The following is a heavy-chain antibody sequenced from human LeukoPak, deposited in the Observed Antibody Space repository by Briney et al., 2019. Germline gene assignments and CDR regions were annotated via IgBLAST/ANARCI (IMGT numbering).Heavy chain of an antibody. Sequence: PGGSLRLSCAASGFTFSSYAMHWVRQAPGKGLEWVAVISYDGSNKYYADSVKGRFTISRDNSKNALYLQMNSLRAEDTAVYYCARSTMIVVDADYWGQGTLVTVSS. CDR3: ARSTMIVVDADY. J-gene: IGHJ4*02. CDR2: ISYDGSNK. D-gene: IGHD3-22*01. V-gene: IGHV3-30-3*01. CDR1: GFTFSSYA.